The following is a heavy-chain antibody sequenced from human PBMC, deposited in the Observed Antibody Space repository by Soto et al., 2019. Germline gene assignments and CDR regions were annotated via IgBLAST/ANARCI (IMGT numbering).Heavy chain of an antibody. V-gene: IGHV3-23*01. CDR1: GFTFSSYA. D-gene: IGHD3-3*01. CDR2: ISGSGGST. Sequence: GGSLRLSCAASGFTFSSYAMSWVRQAPGKGLEWVSAISGSGGSTYYADSVKGRFTISRDNSKNTLYLQMNSLRAEDTAVYYCAKDPLAYYDFWSGYSGGFDPWGQGTLVTVSS. CDR3: AKDPLAYYDFWSGYSGGFDP. J-gene: IGHJ5*02.